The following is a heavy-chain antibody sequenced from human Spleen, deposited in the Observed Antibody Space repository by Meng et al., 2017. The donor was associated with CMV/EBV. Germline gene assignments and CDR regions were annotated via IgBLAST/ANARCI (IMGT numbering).Heavy chain of an antibody. V-gene: IGHV3-7*04. CDR2: IKQDGSEK. CDR3: ARGSGSLYYYYGMDV. CDR1: GFTFSDYY. J-gene: IGHJ6*02. Sequence: GESLKISCAASGFTFSDYYMSWVRQAPGKGLEWVANIKQDGSEKYYVDSVKGRFTISRDNAKNSLYLQMNSLRAEDTAVYYCARGSGSLYYYYGMDVWGQGTTVTVSS. D-gene: IGHD3-10*01.